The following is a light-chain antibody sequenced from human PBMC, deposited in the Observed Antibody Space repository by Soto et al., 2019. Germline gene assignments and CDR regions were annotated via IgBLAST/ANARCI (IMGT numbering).Light chain of an antibody. CDR1: QSVNSRY. V-gene: IGKV3-20*01. CDR2: EAS. Sequence: EIVLTQSPGTLSLSPGERSTLSCRASQSVNSRYIAWYQVKPGQAPXLXXYEASSRATGIPDRFSGGVSGTDFTLSISKVEPEDFAVYYCQQYGRPPRATFGQGTRLEIK. J-gene: IGKJ5*01. CDR3: QQYGRPPRAT.